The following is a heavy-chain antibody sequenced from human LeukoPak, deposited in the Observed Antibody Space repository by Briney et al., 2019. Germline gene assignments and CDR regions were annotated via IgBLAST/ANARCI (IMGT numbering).Heavy chain of an antibody. CDR3: VRDRAEGRAWVEFDP. CDR1: GFTVSSYG. Sequence: GGSLRLSCAASGFTVSSYGMSWVRQAPGKGPEWVSLVYSDGVTRYADSVQGRFTITRDNSKNTVYLQMNNLRVEDTAVYHCVRDRAEGRAWVEFDPWGQGILVTVSS. CDR2: VYSDGVT. V-gene: IGHV3-66*02. J-gene: IGHJ5*02.